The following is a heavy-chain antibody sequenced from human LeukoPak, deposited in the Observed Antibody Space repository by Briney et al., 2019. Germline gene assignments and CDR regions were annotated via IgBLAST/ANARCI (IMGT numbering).Heavy chain of an antibody. CDR1: GGSISSYY. CDR3: ARGGSWYYFDY. CDR2: IYHSGST. Sequence: SETLSLTCTVSGGSISSYYWSWIRQPPGKGLEWIGYIYHSGSTYYNPSLKSRVTISVDRSKNQFSLKLSSVTAADTAVYYCARGGSWYYFDYWGQGTLVTVSS. V-gene: IGHV4-59*12. D-gene: IGHD6-13*01. J-gene: IGHJ4*02.